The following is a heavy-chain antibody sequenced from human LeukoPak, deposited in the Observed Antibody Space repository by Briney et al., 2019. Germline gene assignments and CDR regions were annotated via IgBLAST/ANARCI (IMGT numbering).Heavy chain of an antibody. J-gene: IGHJ4*02. CDR3: ARDNDLDY. V-gene: IGHV1-46*01. D-gene: IGHD2-8*01. CDR1: GYTFTSYY. Sequence: GASVKVSCKASGYTFTSYYIHWVRQAPGQGLEWMGIIYPGGGSTNSAQTFQGRVTMTRDMSTSTVYMELSSLRSEDTTVYYCARDNDLDYWGQGTLVTVSS. CDR2: IYPGGGST.